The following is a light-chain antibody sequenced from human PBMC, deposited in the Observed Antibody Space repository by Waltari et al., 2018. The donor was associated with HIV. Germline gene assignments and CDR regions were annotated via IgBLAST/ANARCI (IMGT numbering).Light chain of an antibody. CDR2: EVS. J-gene: IGLJ3*02. CDR3: CSYAGSSTLV. Sequence: QSALTHPASVSGSPGPSIIISCTGPSSDVGRSNLVPWYQQHPGKAPKPRIYEVSKRPSGFSNRFSGSKSGNTASLTISGLQAEDEADYYCCSYAGSSTLVFGGGTKLTVL. CDR1: SSDVGRSNL. V-gene: IGLV2-23*02.